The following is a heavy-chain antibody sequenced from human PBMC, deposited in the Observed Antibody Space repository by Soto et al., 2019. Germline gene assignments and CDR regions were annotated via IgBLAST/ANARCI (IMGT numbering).Heavy chain of an antibody. V-gene: IGHV1-69*12. J-gene: IGHJ6*02. CDR3: ARGDATKIVVTTYYAMDV. Sequence: QVQLVQSGAEVKKPGSSVKVSCKASGGSLSNYGISWVRQAPGQGLEWMGGLIPVFGTANYAQKFQGIVTITADESTNIVYMDVTSLRSEDTAVYYCARGDATKIVVTTYYAMDVWGQGTTVNVAS. CDR2: LIPVFGTA. D-gene: IGHD4-17*01. CDR1: GGSLSNYG.